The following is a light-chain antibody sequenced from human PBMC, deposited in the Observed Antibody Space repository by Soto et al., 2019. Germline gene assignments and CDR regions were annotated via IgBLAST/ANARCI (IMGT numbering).Light chain of an antibody. J-gene: IGLJ2*01. V-gene: IGLV1-44*01. CDR1: SSNIGSNT. CDR2: SNN. CDR3: AAWNDSLNARV. Sequence: QSVLTQPPSASGTPGQRGTISCSGSSSNIGSNTVNWYQQLPGTAPQLLIYSNNQRPSGVTDRFSGSKSGTSASLAISGLQSEDEADYYCAAWNDSLNARVFGGGTKLTVL.